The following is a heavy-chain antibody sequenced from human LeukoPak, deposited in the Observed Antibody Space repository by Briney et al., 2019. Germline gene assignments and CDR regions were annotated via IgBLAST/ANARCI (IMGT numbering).Heavy chain of an antibody. CDR3: ARHASPYDILPAFDY. CDR2: IYYSGST. Sequence: SETLSLTCTVSGGSISTYYWSWIRQPPGQGLEWIGYIYYSGSTNYNPSLKSRVTISVATSKDQFSLKLSSVTAADTAVYYCARHASPYDILPAFDYWGQGTLVTVSS. J-gene: IGHJ4*02. D-gene: IGHD3-9*01. V-gene: IGHV4-59*08. CDR1: GGSISTYY.